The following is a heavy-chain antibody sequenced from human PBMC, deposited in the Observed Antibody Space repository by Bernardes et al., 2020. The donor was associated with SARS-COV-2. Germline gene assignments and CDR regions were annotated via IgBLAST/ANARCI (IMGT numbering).Heavy chain of an antibody. CDR2: ISSSSSYI. CDR3: ARERCSGGSCRGTFDY. CDR1: GFTFNTYN. Sequence: GGSLRLSCAASGFTFNTYNMNWVRKAPGKGLEWVSSISSSSSYIYYADSVKGRFTISRDNTKNSLYLQLNSLRAEDTAVYYCARERCSGGSCRGTFDYWGQGTLVTVSS. J-gene: IGHJ4*02. D-gene: IGHD2-15*01. V-gene: IGHV3-21*01.